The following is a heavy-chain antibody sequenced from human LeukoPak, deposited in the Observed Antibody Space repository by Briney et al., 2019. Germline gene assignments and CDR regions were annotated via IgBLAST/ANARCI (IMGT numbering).Heavy chain of an antibody. CDR2: ISSSSSYI. V-gene: IGHV3-21*01. Sequence: GGSLRLSCAASGFTFSSYSMNWVRQAPGKGLEWVSSISSSSSYIYYADSVKGRFTISRDNAKNSLHLQMNSLRAEDTAVHYCAKNYYDSSGLFDYWGQGTLVIVSS. CDR3: AKNYYDSSGLFDY. J-gene: IGHJ4*02. D-gene: IGHD3-22*01. CDR1: GFTFSSYS.